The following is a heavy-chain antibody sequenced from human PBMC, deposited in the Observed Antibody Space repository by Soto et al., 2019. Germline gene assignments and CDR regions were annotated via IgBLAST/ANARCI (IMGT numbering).Heavy chain of an antibody. CDR3: ARSRQQLDPDWFDP. CDR1: GGTFSSYA. J-gene: IGHJ5*02. V-gene: IGHV1-69*06. Sequence: GASVKVSFKASGGTFSSYAISWVRQAPGQGLEWMGGIIPIFGTANYAQKFQGQVTISADKSISTAYLQWSSLKASDTAMYYCARSRQQLDPDWFDPWGQGTLVTVSS. D-gene: IGHD6-13*01. CDR2: IIPIFGTA.